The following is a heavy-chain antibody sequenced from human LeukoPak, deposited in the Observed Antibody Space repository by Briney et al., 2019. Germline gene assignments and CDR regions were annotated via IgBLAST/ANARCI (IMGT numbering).Heavy chain of an antibody. CDR1: GGSFSGYY. V-gene: IGHV4-34*01. CDR3: ARGGWFDP. CDR2: INHSGST. Sequence: SETLSLTCAVYGGSFSGYYWSWIRQPPGKGLEWIGEINHSGSTNYNPSHKSRVTISVDTSKNQFSLKLSSVTAADTAVYYCARGGWFDPWGQGTLVTVSS. J-gene: IGHJ5*02.